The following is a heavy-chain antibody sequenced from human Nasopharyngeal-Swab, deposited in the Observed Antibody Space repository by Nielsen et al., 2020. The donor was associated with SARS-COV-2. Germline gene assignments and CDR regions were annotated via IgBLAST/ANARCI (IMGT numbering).Heavy chain of an antibody. CDR1: EFTMSRNA. Sequence: GESLKISCAASEFTMSRNAMHWARQAPGKGLEWVASISSSSSTSYYADSVKGRFTISRDNSKNTLYLQMNSLRLEDTAVYYCARSFARDDILTGLDSWGQGTLVTVSS. D-gene: IGHD3-9*01. CDR2: ISSSSSTS. V-gene: IGHV3-48*01. CDR3: ARSFARDDILTGLDS. J-gene: IGHJ4*02.